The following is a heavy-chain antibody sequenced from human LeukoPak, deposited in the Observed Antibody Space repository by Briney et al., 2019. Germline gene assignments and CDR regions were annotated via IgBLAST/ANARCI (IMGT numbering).Heavy chain of an antibody. CDR2: ISYDGSNK. D-gene: IGHD6-19*01. V-gene: IGHV3-30*03. CDR3: ARDGGEQWLVLFEYYFDY. J-gene: IGHJ4*02. CDR1: GFTFSSYS. Sequence: PGGSLRLSCAASGFTFSSYSMNWVRQAPGKGLEWVAVISYDGSNKYYADSVKGRFTISRDNSKNTLYLQMNSLRAEDTAVYYCARDGGEQWLVLFEYYFDYWGQGTLVTVSS.